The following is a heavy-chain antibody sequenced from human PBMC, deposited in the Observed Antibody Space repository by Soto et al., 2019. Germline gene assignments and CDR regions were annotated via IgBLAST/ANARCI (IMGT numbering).Heavy chain of an antibody. CDR2: IWFDGSHK. CDR1: GFTFRSYN. CDR3: AREGGGSYYSNFDY. J-gene: IGHJ4*02. V-gene: IGHV3-33*01. D-gene: IGHD3-10*01. Sequence: GGSLRLSCAASGFTFRSYNMHWVRQAPGKGLEWVAVIWFDGSHKYSADSLEDRFTASRDNSKNTLFLQMNSLRAEDTAVYYCAREGGGSYYSNFDYWGQGTLVTVSS.